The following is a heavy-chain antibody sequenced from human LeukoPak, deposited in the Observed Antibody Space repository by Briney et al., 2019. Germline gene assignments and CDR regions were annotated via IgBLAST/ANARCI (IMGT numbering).Heavy chain of an antibody. J-gene: IGHJ6*02. CDR3: ANNGGFGDPYYGMDV. D-gene: IGHD3-10*01. CDR1: GLIFETYG. Sequence: PGRSLRLSCEVSGLIFETYGMHWVHQAPGKGLEWVGVISKNGSNTYYADSVKGRFTISRDNSKNSLYLQMNSLRTEDTALYYCANNGGFGDPYYGMDVWGQGTTVTVSS. V-gene: IGHV3-30*18. CDR2: ISKNGSNT.